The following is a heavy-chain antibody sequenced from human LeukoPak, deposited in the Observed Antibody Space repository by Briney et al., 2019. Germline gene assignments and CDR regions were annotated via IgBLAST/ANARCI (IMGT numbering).Heavy chain of an antibody. V-gene: IGHV3-9*01. J-gene: IGHJ3*01. CDR1: GFTFDDYA. CDR2: ISWNSGSI. CDR3: ARDRGRPDFFDV. D-gene: IGHD3-3*01. Sequence: GGSLRLSCAASGFTFDDYAMHWVRQAPGKGLEWVSGISWNSGSIGYADSVKGRFTISRDNAKNTLYLQMNSLRAEDTAVYYCARDRGRPDFFDVWGQGTMVTVSS.